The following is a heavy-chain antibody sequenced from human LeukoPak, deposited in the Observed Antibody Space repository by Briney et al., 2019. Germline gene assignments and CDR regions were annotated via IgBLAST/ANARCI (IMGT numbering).Heavy chain of an antibody. CDR1: GGSISSSSYY. CDR2: IYYSGST. CDR3: ARLPDP. Sequence: SSETLSLTCTVSGGSISSSSYYWGWIRQPPGKGLEWIGSIYYSGSTNYNPSLKSRVTISVDTSKNQFSLKLTSVTASDTAVYYCARLPDPWGQGTLVTVSS. J-gene: IGHJ5*02. V-gene: IGHV4-39*07.